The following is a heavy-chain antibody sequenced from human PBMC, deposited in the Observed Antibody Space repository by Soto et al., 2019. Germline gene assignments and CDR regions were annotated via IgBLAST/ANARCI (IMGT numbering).Heavy chain of an antibody. CDR1: GGSISSSNW. CDR3: ARVDGLLWFGELSYYGMDV. J-gene: IGHJ6*02. V-gene: IGHV4-4*02. D-gene: IGHD3-10*01. CDR2: IYHSGST. Sequence: QVQLQESGPGLVKPSGTLSLTCAVSGGSISSSNWWSWVRQPPGKGLEWIGEIYHSGSTNYNPSLKSRVTISVDKSKNQFSLKLSSVTAADAAVYYCARVDGLLWFGELSYYGMDVWGQGTTVTVSS.